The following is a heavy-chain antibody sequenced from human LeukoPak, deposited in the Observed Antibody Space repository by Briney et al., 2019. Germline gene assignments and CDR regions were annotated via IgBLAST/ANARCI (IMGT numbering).Heavy chain of an antibody. D-gene: IGHD3-22*01. Sequence: GGSLRLSCAASGFTLSTYWMRWVRQAPGKGVEGVANMNQDGSEKYYLDSVKGRFTVSRDNAKNSLYLQMNSLRDDDTAVYFCARDRALYDSRRGYYYTEDDYWGQGTLVTVSS. V-gene: IGHV3-7*01. CDR3: ARDRALYDSRRGYYYTEDDY. CDR1: GFTLSTYW. CDR2: MNQDGSEK. J-gene: IGHJ4*02.